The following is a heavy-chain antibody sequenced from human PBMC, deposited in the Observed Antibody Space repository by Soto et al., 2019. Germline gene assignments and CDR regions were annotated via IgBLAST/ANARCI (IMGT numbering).Heavy chain of an antibody. CDR3: VRDDPGLGIDY. J-gene: IGHJ4*02. CDR1: GFTFSTYW. D-gene: IGHD1-26*01. Sequence: GSLRLSCAASGFTFSTYWMHWVRQAPGKGLVWISHVESDGSTTTYADSVKGRFTISRDNAKSMVYLQMNSLIAEDTAVYYCVRDDPGLGIDYWGLGTLVTVSS. CDR2: VESDGSTT. V-gene: IGHV3-74*01.